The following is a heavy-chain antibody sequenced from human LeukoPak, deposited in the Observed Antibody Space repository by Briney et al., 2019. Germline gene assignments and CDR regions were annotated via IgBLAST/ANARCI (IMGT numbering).Heavy chain of an antibody. CDR2: TNEDGSIT. CDR3: GRDLGGRSGY. D-gene: IGHD1-26*01. J-gene: IGHJ4*02. Sequence: GGSLRLSCAVSGFTFRTYWMHWVRQVPGEGLVWVSRTNEDGSITNYADSVKGRFSISRDNAKNTPYLQMNSLRAEDTAVYYCGRDLGGRSGYWGQGTLGTVSS. V-gene: IGHV3-74*01. CDR1: GFTFRTYW.